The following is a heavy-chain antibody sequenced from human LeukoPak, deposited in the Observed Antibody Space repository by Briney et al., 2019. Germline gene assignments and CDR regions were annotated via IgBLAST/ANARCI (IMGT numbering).Heavy chain of an antibody. V-gene: IGHV4-39*07. CDR2: MYYRGST. Sequence: SETLSLTCTVSGGSINSSSYYWGWVRQPPGKGLEWIGSMYYRGSTYYNPSLKSRVTISVDTSKNQFSLKLSSVTAADTAVYYCARAGQWLPRGFDYWGQGTLVTVSS. D-gene: IGHD6-19*01. CDR3: ARAGQWLPRGFDY. J-gene: IGHJ4*02. CDR1: GGSINSSSYY.